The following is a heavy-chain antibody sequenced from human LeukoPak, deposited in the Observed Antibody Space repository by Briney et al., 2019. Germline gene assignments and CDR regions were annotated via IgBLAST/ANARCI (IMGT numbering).Heavy chain of an antibody. Sequence: KPSETLSLTCTVSGGSVSSYYWSWIRQPPGKGLEWIGYIYYSGSTNYNPSLKSRVTISVDTSKNQFSLKLSSVTAADTAVYYCASLYSSGWYRGDYWGQGTLVTVSS. CDR3: ASLYSSGWYRGDY. D-gene: IGHD6-19*01. CDR1: GGSVSSYY. J-gene: IGHJ4*02. V-gene: IGHV4-59*02. CDR2: IYYSGST.